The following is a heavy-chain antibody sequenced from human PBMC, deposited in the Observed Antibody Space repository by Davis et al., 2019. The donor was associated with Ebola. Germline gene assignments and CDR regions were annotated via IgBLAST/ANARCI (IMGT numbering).Heavy chain of an antibody. CDR2: ISSSGSYI. D-gene: IGHD3-3*01. V-gene: IGHV3-21*01. J-gene: IGHJ4*02. CDR3: ATFKIFGVVYDY. Sequence: GESLKISCAASGFTFSSYEMNWVRQAPGKGLEWVSSISSSGSYIYYADSVKGRCTISRDNTQNSLSLQMNSLRPEDTAVYFCATFKIFGVVYDYWGQGTLVTVSS. CDR1: GFTFSSYE.